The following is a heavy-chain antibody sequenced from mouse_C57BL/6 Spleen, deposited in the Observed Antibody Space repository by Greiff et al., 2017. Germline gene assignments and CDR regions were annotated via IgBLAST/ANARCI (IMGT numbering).Heavy chain of an antibody. CDR3: TRANWYFDV. J-gene: IGHJ1*03. CDR2: IRLKSDNYAT. Sequence: EVKLMESGGGLVQPGGSMKLSCVASGFTFSNYWMNWVRQSPETGLEWVAQIRLKSDNYATHYAESVKGRFTISRDDSKSSVYLQMNNLRAEDTGIYYCTRANWYFDVWGTGTTVTVSS. D-gene: IGHD1-1*01. V-gene: IGHV6-3*01. CDR1: GFTFSNYW.